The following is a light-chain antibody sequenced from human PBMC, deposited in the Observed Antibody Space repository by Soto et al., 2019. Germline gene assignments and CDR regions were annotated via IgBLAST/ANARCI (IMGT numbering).Light chain of an antibody. J-gene: IGLJ1*01. V-gene: IGLV2-14*01. Sequence: QSALTQPASVSGSPGQSITISCTGTSSDVGGYNYVSWYQQHPGKAPKVMIYEVSNRPSGVSSRFSGSKSGNTASLTISGLHAEDEADYYCSSYTGSIYVFGTGTKVTVL. CDR2: EVS. CDR1: SSDVGGYNY. CDR3: SSYTGSIYV.